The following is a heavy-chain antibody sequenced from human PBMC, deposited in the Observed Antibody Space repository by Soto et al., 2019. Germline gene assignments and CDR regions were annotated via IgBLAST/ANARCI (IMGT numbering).Heavy chain of an antibody. J-gene: IGHJ4*03. CDR3: ARESRSWYGSIWDY. CDR1: GGSISSYY. D-gene: IGHD6-13*01. Sequence: SETLSLTCTVSGGSISSYYWSWIRQPPGKGLEWIGYISYSGSTNYNPSLKSRVTISVDTSKNQFSLKLSSVTAADTAVYYCARESRSWYGSIWDYWGQGTMVTVSS. V-gene: IGHV4-59*12. CDR2: ISYSGST.